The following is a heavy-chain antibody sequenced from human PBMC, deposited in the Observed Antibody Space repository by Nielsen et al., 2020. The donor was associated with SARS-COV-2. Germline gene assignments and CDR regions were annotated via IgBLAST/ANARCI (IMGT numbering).Heavy chain of an antibody. V-gene: IGHV4-59*08. Sequence: SETLSLTCTVSDGSITSYYWSWIRQPPGKGLEWIGYIYYSGSTNYNPSLKSRVTISLDTSKNQLSLKLNSVTAADTAMYYCARLRSDSSGYSPFDYWGQGTTVTVSS. J-gene: IGHJ4*02. CDR1: DGSITSYY. CDR2: IYYSGST. CDR3: ARLRSDSSGYSPFDY. D-gene: IGHD3-22*01.